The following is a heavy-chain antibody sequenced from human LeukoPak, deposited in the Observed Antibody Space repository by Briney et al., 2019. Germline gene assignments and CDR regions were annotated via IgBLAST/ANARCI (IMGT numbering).Heavy chain of an antibody. CDR2: INHSGST. Sequence: KPSETLSLTCAVYGGSFSGYYWSWIRQPPGKGLEWIGEINHSGSTNYNPSLKSRVAISVDTSKNQFSLKLSSVTAADTAVYYCARDPSGYYVRWFDPWGQGTLVTVSS. D-gene: IGHD3-3*01. V-gene: IGHV4-34*01. J-gene: IGHJ5*02. CDR3: ARDPSGYYVRWFDP. CDR1: GGSFSGYY.